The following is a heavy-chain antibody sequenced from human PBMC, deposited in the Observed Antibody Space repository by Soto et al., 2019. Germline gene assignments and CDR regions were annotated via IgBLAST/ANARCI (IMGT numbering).Heavy chain of an antibody. CDR3: ARHDSSGYYHPLFDY. D-gene: IGHD3-22*01. V-gene: IGHV4-39*01. Sequence: SETLSLTCTVSGGSISSSSYYWGWIRQPPGKGLEWIGSIYYSGSTYYNPSLKSRVTISVDTSKNQFSLKLSSVTAADTAVYYCARHDSSGYYHPLFDYWGQGTPVTVSS. CDR1: GGSISSSSYY. J-gene: IGHJ4*02. CDR2: IYYSGST.